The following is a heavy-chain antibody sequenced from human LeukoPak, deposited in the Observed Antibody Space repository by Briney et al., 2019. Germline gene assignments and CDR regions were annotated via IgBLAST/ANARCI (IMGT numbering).Heavy chain of an antibody. Sequence: SETLSLTCTVSGGSISSYYWSWIRQPPGRGLEWIGYIDYRGTTNYNPSLKGRVTISVDPSKSQFSLRLSSVTAADTAVYYCARGWGYCSGGNCYFTYFDYWGQGALVTVSS. CDR2: IDYRGTT. J-gene: IGHJ4*02. D-gene: IGHD2-15*01. V-gene: IGHV4-59*01. CDR1: GGSISSYY. CDR3: ARGWGYCSGGNCYFTYFDY.